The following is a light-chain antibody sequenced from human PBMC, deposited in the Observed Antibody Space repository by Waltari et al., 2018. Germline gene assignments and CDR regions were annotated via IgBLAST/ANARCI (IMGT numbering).Light chain of an antibody. Sequence: QSVLTQPPSVSGAPGQRVTISCTGSGSNIGAGYDRHWYQQLPRAAPKLLIYGSSTRPLGVPDRFFGSTSGTSASLAITGLQAEDEADYYCQSYDTSLSVVFGGGTKLTVL. V-gene: IGLV1-40*01. CDR3: QSYDTSLSVV. J-gene: IGLJ3*02. CDR2: GSS. CDR1: GSNIGAGYD.